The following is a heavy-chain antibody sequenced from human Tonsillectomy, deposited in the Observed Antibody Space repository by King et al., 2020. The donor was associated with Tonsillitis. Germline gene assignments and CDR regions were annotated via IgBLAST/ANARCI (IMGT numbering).Heavy chain of an antibody. V-gene: IGHV3-23*04. CDR3: AKDVRVGGYYGSGSYADY. Sequence: DVQLVESGGGLVQPGGSLRLSCAASGFTFSSYAMSWVRQAPGKGLEWVSAISGSGGSTYYADSVKGRFTISRDNSKNTLYLQMNSLGAEDTAVYYCAKDVRVGGYYGSGSYADYWGQGTLVTVSS. J-gene: IGHJ4*02. CDR2: ISGSGGST. CDR1: GFTFSSYA. D-gene: IGHD3-10*01.